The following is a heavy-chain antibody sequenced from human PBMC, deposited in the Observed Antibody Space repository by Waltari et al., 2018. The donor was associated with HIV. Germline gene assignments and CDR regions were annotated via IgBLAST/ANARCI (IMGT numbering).Heavy chain of an antibody. CDR1: GFPFGSYR. D-gene: IGHD6-13*01. J-gene: IGHJ4*02. CDR2: ISSSSSTI. Sequence: EVQLVESGGGLVQPGGSWRLSCAASGFPFGSYRLNWVRHAPGKGLEWVSYISSSSSTIYNADSLKGRFTISRDNAKNSLYLQMNSLRAEDTAVYYCARVGSGIAAAGKEFDYWGQGTLVTVSS. V-gene: IGHV3-48*01. CDR3: ARVGSGIAAAGKEFDY.